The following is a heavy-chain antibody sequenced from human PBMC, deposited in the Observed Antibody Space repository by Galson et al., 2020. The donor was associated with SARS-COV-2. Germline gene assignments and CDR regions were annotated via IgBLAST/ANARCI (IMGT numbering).Heavy chain of an antibody. CDR3: AREQDYYDSSGYFRGYYMDV. CDR2: TYYRSKWYN. J-gene: IGHJ6*03. Sequence: SQTLSLTCAISGDSVSSNSAAWNWIRQSPSRGLEWLGRTYYRSKWYNDYAVSVKSRITINPDTSKNQFSLQLNSVTPEDTAVYYCAREQDYYDSSGYFRGYYMDVWGKGTTVTVSS. CDR1: GDSVSSNSAA. D-gene: IGHD3-22*01. V-gene: IGHV6-1*01.